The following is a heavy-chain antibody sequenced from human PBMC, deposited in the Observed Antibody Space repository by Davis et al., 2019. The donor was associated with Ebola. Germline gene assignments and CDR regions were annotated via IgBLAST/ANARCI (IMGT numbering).Heavy chain of an antibody. J-gene: IGHJ4*02. CDR1: GGSMSTYY. Sequence: SETLSLTCTVSGGSMSTYYWAWIRQSPGKRLEWIGYIFSSGNTNSNPSLKSRVTIPVDTSKNQFSLKLSSVTAADTAVYFCAGAGYSSGWNFASWGQGTLVTVSS. V-gene: IGHV4-59*01. CDR2: IFSSGNT. CDR3: AGAGYSSGWNFAS. D-gene: IGHD6-19*01.